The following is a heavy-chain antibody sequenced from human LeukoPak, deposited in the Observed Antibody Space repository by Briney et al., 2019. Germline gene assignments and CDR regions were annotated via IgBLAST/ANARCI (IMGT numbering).Heavy chain of an antibody. CDR2: FDPEDGET. CDR1: GYTLTELS. J-gene: IGHJ2*01. Sequence: ASVKVSCKVSGYTLTELSMHWVRQAPGKGLEWMGGFDPEDGETIYAQKFQGRVTMTEDISTDTAYMELSSLRSEDTAVYYCATRPLDSSGYYWYFDLWGRGTLVTVSS. CDR3: ATRPLDSSGYYWYFDL. V-gene: IGHV1-24*01. D-gene: IGHD3-22*01.